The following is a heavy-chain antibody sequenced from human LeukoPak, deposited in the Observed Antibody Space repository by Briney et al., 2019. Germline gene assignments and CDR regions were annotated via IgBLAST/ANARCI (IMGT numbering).Heavy chain of an antibody. V-gene: IGHV4-59*01. Sequence: SETLSLTCTVSGGSISSYYWSWIRQPPGKGLEWIGYISYSGTTDYNPSLKSRVTISVDTSKNQFSLKLTSVTPADTAVYYCAGDLTTVTTFAIWGQGTMVTVSS. CDR2: ISYSGTT. CDR3: AGDLTTVTTFAI. CDR1: GGSISSYY. D-gene: IGHD4-17*01. J-gene: IGHJ3*02.